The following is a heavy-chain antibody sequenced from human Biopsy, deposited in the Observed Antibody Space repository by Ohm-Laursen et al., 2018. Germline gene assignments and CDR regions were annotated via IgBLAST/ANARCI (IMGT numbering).Heavy chain of an antibody. Sequence: SDTLSLTCTVSGGSISNFYWSWIRQPLGKGLEWIGYVSYSGNTKYNPSLKSRVIISADTSKNQFSLKLSSVTAADTAMYYCAAYYYDSSGYFYAFHYWGQGTLVTVSS. CDR1: GGSISNFY. J-gene: IGHJ4*02. D-gene: IGHD3-22*01. CDR3: AAYYYDSSGYFYAFHY. CDR2: VSYSGNT. V-gene: IGHV4-59*08.